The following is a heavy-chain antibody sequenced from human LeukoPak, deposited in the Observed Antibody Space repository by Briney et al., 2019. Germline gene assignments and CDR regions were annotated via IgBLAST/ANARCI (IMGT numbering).Heavy chain of an antibody. V-gene: IGHV1-2*02. CDR1: GYTFTSYY. D-gene: IGHD1-26*01. CDR2: INLNSGGT. J-gene: IGHJ5*02. CDR3: ARTSLGLGATLGNWFDP. Sequence: ASVKVSCKASGYTFTSYYMHWVRQAPGQGLEWMGWINLNSGGTNYAQKFQGRVTMTRDTSISTAYMELRSLRSDDTAVYYCARTSLGLGATLGNWFDPWGQGTLVTVSS.